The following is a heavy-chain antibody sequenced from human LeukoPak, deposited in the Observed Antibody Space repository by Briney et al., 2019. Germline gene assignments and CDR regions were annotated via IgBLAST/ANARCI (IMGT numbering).Heavy chain of an antibody. Sequence: SETLSLTCTVSGHSISSYYWSWLRQPAGKGLEWIGRIYTSGSTNYNPSLKSRVTMSVDTSKNQFSLKLSSVTAADTAVYYCARDQGYYYDSSGYRNFDYWGQGTLVTVSS. CDR2: IYTSGST. D-gene: IGHD3-22*01. CDR3: ARDQGYYYDSSGYRNFDY. V-gene: IGHV4-4*07. J-gene: IGHJ4*02. CDR1: GHSISSYY.